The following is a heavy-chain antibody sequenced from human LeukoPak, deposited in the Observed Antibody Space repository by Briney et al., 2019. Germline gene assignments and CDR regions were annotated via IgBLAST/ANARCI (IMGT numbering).Heavy chain of an antibody. CDR3: ARGQQLVLGLGSSFRFDP. V-gene: IGHV1-2*02. CDR2: INPNSAGT. Sequence: ASVKVSCKASGYTFTGYYMHWVRQAPGQGLEWMGWINPNSAGTNYAQKFQGRVTMTRDTSFSTAYMELSRRRSDDTAVYYCARGQQLVLGLGSSFRFDPWGQGTLVTVPS. D-gene: IGHD6-13*01. J-gene: IGHJ5*02. CDR1: GYTFTGYY.